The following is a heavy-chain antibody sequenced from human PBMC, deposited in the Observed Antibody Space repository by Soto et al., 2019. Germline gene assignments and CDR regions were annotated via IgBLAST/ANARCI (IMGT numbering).Heavy chain of an antibody. Sequence: GGSLRLSCAASGFTFSSYAMSWVGQAPGKGLEWVSAISGSGGSTYYADSVKGRFTISRDNSKNTLYLQMNSLRAEDTAVYYCAKDREEGRSAYYYDSSGPLAPWGQGTLVTVSS. V-gene: IGHV3-23*01. CDR3: AKDREEGRSAYYYDSSGPLAP. CDR1: GFTFSSYA. CDR2: ISGSGGST. D-gene: IGHD3-22*01. J-gene: IGHJ5*02.